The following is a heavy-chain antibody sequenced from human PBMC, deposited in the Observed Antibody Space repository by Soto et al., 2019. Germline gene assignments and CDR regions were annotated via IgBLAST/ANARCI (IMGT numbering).Heavy chain of an antibody. CDR3: VRVYGEIDY. CDR1: GYTFTNYD. J-gene: IGHJ4*02. D-gene: IGHD4-17*01. CDR2: MNPKSGNT. Sequence: QVQLVQSGAEVKKPGASVKVSCKASGYTFTNYDINWVRQATGQGLEWMGWMNPKSGNTGYAQQFEGRVIMTRSTSISTAYRELSSLRSEDTAVYYCVRVYGEIDYWGPGTLVTVSS. V-gene: IGHV1-8*02.